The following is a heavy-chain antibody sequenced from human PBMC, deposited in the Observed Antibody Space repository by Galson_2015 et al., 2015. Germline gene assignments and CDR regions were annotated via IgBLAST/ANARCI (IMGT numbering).Heavy chain of an antibody. CDR3: AAGYCSSTSCYVGDY. V-gene: IGHV1-18*01. D-gene: IGHD2-2*01. J-gene: IGHJ4*02. Sequence: SVKVSCKASGYTFTSYGISWVRQAPGQGLEWMGWISAYNGNTNYAQKLQGRVTMTTDTSTSTAYMELRSLRSDDTAVYYCAAGYCSSTSCYVGDYWGQGTLVTVSS. CDR2: ISAYNGNT. CDR1: GYTFTSYG.